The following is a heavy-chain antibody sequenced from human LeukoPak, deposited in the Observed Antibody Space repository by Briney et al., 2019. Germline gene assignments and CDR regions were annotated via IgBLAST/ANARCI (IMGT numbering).Heavy chain of an antibody. CDR1: GGSISSYY. V-gene: IGHV4-59*08. J-gene: IGHJ5*02. D-gene: IGHD1-26*01. CDR3: ARQMVGASRFGWFDP. Sequence: PSETLSLTCTVSGGSISSYYWSWIRQPPGKGLEWIGYIYYSGSTNYNPSLKSRVTISVDTSKNQFSLKLSSVTAADTAVYYCARQMVGASRFGWFDPWGQGTLVTVSS. CDR2: IYYSGST.